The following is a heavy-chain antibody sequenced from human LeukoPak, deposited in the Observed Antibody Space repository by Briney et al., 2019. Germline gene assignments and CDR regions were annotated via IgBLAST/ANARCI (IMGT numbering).Heavy chain of an antibody. Sequence: GGSLRLSCAASGFTFSSYGMHWVRQAPGKGLEWVAVIWYDGSNKYYADSVKGRFTISRDNSKNTLYLQMNSLRAEDTAAYYCARSNSSGWYSSWGQGTLVTVSS. CDR3: ARSNSSGWYSS. D-gene: IGHD6-19*01. CDR2: IWYDGSNK. J-gene: IGHJ4*02. CDR1: GFTFSSYG. V-gene: IGHV3-33*01.